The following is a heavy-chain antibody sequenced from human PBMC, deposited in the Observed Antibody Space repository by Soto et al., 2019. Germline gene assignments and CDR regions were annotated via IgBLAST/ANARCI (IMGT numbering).Heavy chain of an antibody. CDR1: GFTFSSYS. D-gene: IGHD3-16*02. CDR3: ARGGGMITFGGVIAFDAFDI. Sequence: PGGSLRLSCAASGFTFSSYSMNWVRQAPGKGLEWVSSISSSSSYIYYADSVKGRFTISRDNAKNSLYLQMNSLRAEDTAVYYCARGGGMITFGGVIAFDAFDISGQGTMVTVSS. V-gene: IGHV3-21*01. CDR2: ISSSSSYI. J-gene: IGHJ3*02.